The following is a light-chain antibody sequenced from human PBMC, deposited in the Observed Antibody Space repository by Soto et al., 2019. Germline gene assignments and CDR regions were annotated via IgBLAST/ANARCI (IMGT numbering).Light chain of an antibody. Sequence: DIQMTQSPSTLSASVGDRVTITCRASQSISSWLAWYQQKPGRAPKLLIYKASSLESGVPSRFSGSGSGTEFTLTISSLQPXXFAXXXCQQYNSFPTFGQGTKVEIK. CDR1: QSISSW. V-gene: IGKV1-5*03. CDR2: KAS. CDR3: QQYNSFPT. J-gene: IGKJ1*01.